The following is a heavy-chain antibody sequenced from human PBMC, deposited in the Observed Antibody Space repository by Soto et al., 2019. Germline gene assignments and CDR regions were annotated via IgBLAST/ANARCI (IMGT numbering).Heavy chain of an antibody. CDR1: GDSISTYY. V-gene: IGHV4-59*01. CDR2: IYSSGST. J-gene: IGHJ4*02. D-gene: IGHD3-22*01. Sequence: QVQLQESGPGLVKPSETLSLTCTVSGDSISTYYWSWIRQPPGKGLEWIGNIYSSGSTNYNPSLRSRVTISLDTSKSAFPLKLSSVTAADTAVFYCASTQRWLSFDSWGPGTLVTVSS. CDR3: ASTQRWLSFDS.